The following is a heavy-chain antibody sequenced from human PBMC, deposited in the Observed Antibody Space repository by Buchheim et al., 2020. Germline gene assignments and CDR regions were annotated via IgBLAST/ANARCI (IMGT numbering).Heavy chain of an antibody. CDR3: AKGLRDFWSGYYRIDY. CDR1: GFTFSSYG. J-gene: IGHJ4*02. CDR2: ISYDGSNK. D-gene: IGHD3-3*01. V-gene: IGHV3-30*18. Sequence: QVQLVESGGGVVQPGRSLRLSCAASGFTFSSYGMHWVRQAPGKGLEWVAVISYDGSNKYYADSVKGRFTISRDNSKNTLYLQMNSLRAEDTAVYYCAKGLRDFWSGYYRIDYWGQGTL.